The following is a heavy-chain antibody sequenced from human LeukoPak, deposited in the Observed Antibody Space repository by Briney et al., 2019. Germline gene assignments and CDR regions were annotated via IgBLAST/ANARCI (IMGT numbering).Heavy chain of an antibody. J-gene: IGHJ5*02. V-gene: IGHV3-21*01. Sequence: GGSLRLSCAASGFTFSSYSMNWVRQAPGKGLEWVSSISSSSSYIYYADSVKGRFTISRDNAKSSLYLQMNSLRAEDTAVYYCARATITFGGVIERWGQGTLVTVSS. CDR1: GFTFSSYS. CDR3: ARATITFGGVIER. CDR2: ISSSSSYI. D-gene: IGHD3-16*01.